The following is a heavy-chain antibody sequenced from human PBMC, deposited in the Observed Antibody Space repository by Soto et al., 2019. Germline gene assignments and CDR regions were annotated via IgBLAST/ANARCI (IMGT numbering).Heavy chain of an antibody. D-gene: IGHD3-9*01. Sequence: EVQLLDSGGGLVQPGGSLRLSCAASGFTFSSNAMSWVRQAPGKGLEWVSVISGSGDFTFYADSVKGRFTISRDNSKNTLYLPLNTQRAEDTAVYYCAKNQTDIRDYWGQGTLVTVSS. CDR2: ISGSGDFT. CDR3: AKNQTDIRDY. V-gene: IGHV3-23*01. J-gene: IGHJ4*02. CDR1: GFTFSSNA.